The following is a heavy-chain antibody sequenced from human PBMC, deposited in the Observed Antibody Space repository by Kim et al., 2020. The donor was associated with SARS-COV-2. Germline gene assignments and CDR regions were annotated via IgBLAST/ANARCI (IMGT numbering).Heavy chain of an antibody. CDR2: MYYSGST. V-gene: IGHV4-61*01. J-gene: IGHJ4*02. CDR3: ARVERNGGYFDY. CDR1: GGSVNSGSYY. Sequence: SETLSLTCTVSGGSVNSGSYYWSWIRQPPGKGLEWIGYMYYSGSTNYNPSLKSRVTISVDTSKNQFSLKLSSVTAADTAVYYCARVERNGGYFDYWGQGTLVTVSS. D-gene: IGHD1-1*01.